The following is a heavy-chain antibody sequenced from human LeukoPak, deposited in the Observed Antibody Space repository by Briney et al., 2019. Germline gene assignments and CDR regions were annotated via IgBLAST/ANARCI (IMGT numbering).Heavy chain of an antibody. CDR3: ARAATSFGVAFPAS. Sequence: GASVKVSCKASGHTFTSYYMHWVRQAPGQGLEWMGIINPSGGSTSYAQKFQGRVTMTRDMSTSTVYMELSSLGSEDTAVYYCARAATSFGVAFPASWGQGTLVTVSS. V-gene: IGHV1-46*01. CDR2: INPSGGST. CDR1: GHTFTSYY. J-gene: IGHJ5*02. D-gene: IGHD3-3*01.